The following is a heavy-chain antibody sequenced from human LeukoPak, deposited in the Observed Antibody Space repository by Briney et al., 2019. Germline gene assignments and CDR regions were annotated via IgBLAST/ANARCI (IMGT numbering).Heavy chain of an antibody. Sequence: GGSLRLSCAASGFTFSSYSMNWVRQAPGKGLERVSSISSSSSYIYYADSVKGRFTISRDNAKNSLYLQMNSLRAEDTAVYYCARVGDYYDSSGPLNPWGRGTLVTVSS. CDR2: ISSSSSYI. V-gene: IGHV3-21*01. J-gene: IGHJ5*02. D-gene: IGHD3-22*01. CDR3: ARVGDYYDSSGPLNP. CDR1: GFTFSSYS.